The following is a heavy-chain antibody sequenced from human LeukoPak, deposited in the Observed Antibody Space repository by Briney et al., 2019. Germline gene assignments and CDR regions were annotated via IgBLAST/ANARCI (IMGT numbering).Heavy chain of an antibody. CDR1: SGSISTSNYY. J-gene: IGHJ5*02. CDR2: IFYTGST. Sequence: SETLSLTCTVSSGSISTSNYYWGWVRQPPGKALEWIGNIFYTGSTYYSPSLKSRVTISVDTSKNQFSLKLSSVTAADTAVYYCARDSRGKHWSGYSDNNWFDPWGQGTLVTVSS. V-gene: IGHV4-39*07. D-gene: IGHD3-3*01. CDR3: ARDSRGKHWSGYSDNNWFDP.